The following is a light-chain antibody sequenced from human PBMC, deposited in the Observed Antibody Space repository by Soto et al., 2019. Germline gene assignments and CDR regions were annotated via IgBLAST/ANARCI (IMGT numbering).Light chain of an antibody. CDR3: QQYGSSPGT. V-gene: IGKV3-20*01. CDR1: ESVRDNY. J-gene: IGKJ1*01. CDR2: DTS. Sequence: EVVLTQSPGTLSLSPGERATLSCRASESVRDNYLAWYQQKPGQAPSLLIYDTSTRATGVADRFSGSGSGTDFALTLSRVEPEDFAMYFCQQYGSSPGTFGQGTKVEI.